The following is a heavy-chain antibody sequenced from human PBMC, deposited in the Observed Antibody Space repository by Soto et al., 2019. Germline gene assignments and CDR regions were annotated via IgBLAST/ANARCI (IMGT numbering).Heavy chain of an antibody. J-gene: IGHJ1*01. CDR3: ARFTEQLEYFQH. Sequence: QVQLVQSGDEVKKPGSSVKVSCKASGGTSSSYAITWVRQAPGQGLEWMGGIIPIFGTANYAQKFQGRVTITADESTSTAYMELSSLRSEDTAVYYCARFTEQLEYFQHWGQGTLVTVSS. CDR1: GGTSSSYA. D-gene: IGHD6-6*01. V-gene: IGHV1-69*01. CDR2: IIPIFGTA.